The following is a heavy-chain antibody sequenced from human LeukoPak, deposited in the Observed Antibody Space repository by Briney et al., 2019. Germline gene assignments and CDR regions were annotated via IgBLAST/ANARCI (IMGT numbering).Heavy chain of an antibody. CDR2: IYPGDSDT. V-gene: IGHV5-51*01. Sequence: GESLKISCKVSGYSFDTYWIGWVRRMPGKGLEWMGIIYPGDSDTRYSPSFQGQVTISADKSISTAYLQWSSLKASDTAMYYCARPGSSEGSLYYFDYWGQGTLVTVSS. CDR1: GYSFDTYW. D-gene: IGHD3-10*01. J-gene: IGHJ4*02. CDR3: ARPGSSEGSLYYFDY.